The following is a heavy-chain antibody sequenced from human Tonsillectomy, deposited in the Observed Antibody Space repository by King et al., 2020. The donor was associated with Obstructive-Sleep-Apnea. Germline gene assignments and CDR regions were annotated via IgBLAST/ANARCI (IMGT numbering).Heavy chain of an antibody. CDR2: INSDGSST. J-gene: IGHJ4*02. CDR1: GFTFSSYW. CDR3: AREYSSSRYFDY. Sequence: VQLVESGGGLVQPGGSLRLSCAASGFTFSSYWMHWVRQAPGKGLVWVSRINSDGSSTNYADSGKGRFTISRDNAKNTLYLQMNSLRAEDTAVYYCAREYSSSRYFDYWGQGTLVTVSS. D-gene: IGHD6-6*01. V-gene: IGHV3-74*01.